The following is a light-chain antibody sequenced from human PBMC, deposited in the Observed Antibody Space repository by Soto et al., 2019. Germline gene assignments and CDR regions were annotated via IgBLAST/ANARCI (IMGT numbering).Light chain of an antibody. CDR2: GAS. CDR3: HQYDSWT. J-gene: IGKJ1*01. CDR1: QIVSSSY. V-gene: IGKV3-20*01. Sequence: EIVLTQSPGTLSLSPRETSTLSCRASQIVSSSYLAWYQQKPGQAPRLLIYGASSRAAGIPDRVSGSGSGTDFTLTISRLEPEDFAVYYCHQYDSWTFGQGTKVDIK.